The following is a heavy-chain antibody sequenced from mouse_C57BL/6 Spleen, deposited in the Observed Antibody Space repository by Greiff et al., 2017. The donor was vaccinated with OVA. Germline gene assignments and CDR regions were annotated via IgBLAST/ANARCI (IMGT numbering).Heavy chain of an antibody. CDR3: TTGRGGSGYDY. V-gene: IGHV14-4*01. Sequence: VQLQQSGAELVRPGASVKLSCTASGFNIKDDYMHWLKQRPEQGLEWIGWIDPENGDTEYASKFQGKATITADTSSNTAYLQLSSLTSEDTAVYYCTTGRGGSGYDYWGQGTTLTVSS. CDR1: GFNIKDDY. J-gene: IGHJ2*01. CDR2: IDPENGDT. D-gene: IGHD3-2*02.